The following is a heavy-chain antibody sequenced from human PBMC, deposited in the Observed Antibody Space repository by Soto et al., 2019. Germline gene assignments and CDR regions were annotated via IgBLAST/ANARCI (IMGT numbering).Heavy chain of an antibody. D-gene: IGHD3-3*01. J-gene: IGHJ6*02. CDR3: ARDAGVSEFFYYGLDV. CDR1: GYIFTNYH. Sequence: ASVKVSCKASGYIFTNYHLHWVRQAPGQGLEWVGIINPSGDITNYEQKFQGRVTMTTDTSTSTVYMELSSLRSEDTAVYYCARDAGVSEFFYYGLDVWGQGTTVTVSS. CDR2: INPSGDIT. V-gene: IGHV1-46*01.